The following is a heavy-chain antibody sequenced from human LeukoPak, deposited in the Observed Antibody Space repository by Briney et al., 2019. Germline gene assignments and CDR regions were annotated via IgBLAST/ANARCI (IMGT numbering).Heavy chain of an antibody. Sequence: ASVKVCCKAAGATFSSYAISWVRQAPGQGLEWRGGIIPIFGTANYAQKFHGRVTITADESTSTAYMELSSLSSEDTAVYYCARGGRLRGVSKFDYWGQGTLVTVSS. J-gene: IGHJ4*02. D-gene: IGHD3-10*01. CDR3: ARGGRLRGVSKFDY. CDR2: IIPIFGTA. CDR1: GATFSSYA. V-gene: IGHV1-69*13.